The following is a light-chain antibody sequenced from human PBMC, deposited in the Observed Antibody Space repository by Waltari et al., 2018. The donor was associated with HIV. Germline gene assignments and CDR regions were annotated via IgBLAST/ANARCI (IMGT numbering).Light chain of an antibody. CDR3: QERSNWPSLT. Sequence: EIVLTQSPATLSLSPGERASLSCRASQSVRSYLAWYQQKPGQAPRLLIYEASTRAPGVPARFSGSGSAIDFTLTISSLEPEDFAVYYCQERSNWPSLTFGGGTRLEMK. CDR1: QSVRSY. V-gene: IGKV3-11*01. J-gene: IGKJ4*01. CDR2: EAS.